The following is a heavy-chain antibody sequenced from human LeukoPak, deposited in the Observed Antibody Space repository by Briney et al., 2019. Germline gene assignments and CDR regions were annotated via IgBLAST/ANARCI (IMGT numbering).Heavy chain of an antibody. V-gene: IGHV3-49*03. J-gene: IGHJ5*02. CDR3: TTFLSYDILTGYCDP. Sequence: GGSLRLSCTASGFTFGDYAMSWFRQAPGKGLEWVGFIRSKAYGGTTEYAASVKGRFTISRDDSKSIAYLQMNSLKTEDTAVYYCTTFLSYDILTGYCDPWGQGTLVTVSS. CDR1: GFTFGDYA. D-gene: IGHD3-9*01. CDR2: IRSKAYGGTT.